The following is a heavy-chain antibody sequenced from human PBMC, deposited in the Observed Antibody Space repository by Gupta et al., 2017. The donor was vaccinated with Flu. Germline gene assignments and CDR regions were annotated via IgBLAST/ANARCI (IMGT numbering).Heavy chain of an antibody. CDR2: VFDSGAT. Sequence: YYWSWLRQPPGQTLEWIGYVFDSGATHYNPSLSSRVVISADTSRNRFSLNLTSVTTADTAMYYCARLRRHSGSYYWFDSWGQGTLVTVSS. J-gene: IGHJ5*01. CDR1: YY. V-gene: IGHV4-61*07. CDR3: ARLRRHSGSYYWFDS. D-gene: IGHD1-26*01.